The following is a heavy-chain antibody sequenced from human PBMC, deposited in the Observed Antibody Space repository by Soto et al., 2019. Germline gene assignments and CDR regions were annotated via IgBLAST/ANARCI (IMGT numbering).Heavy chain of an antibody. CDR3: ARIDTLTLNYYYGMDV. J-gene: IGHJ6*02. CDR2: INPNSGGT. CDR1: GYTFTAYY. D-gene: IGHD3-10*01. V-gene: IGHV1-2*02. Sequence: ASVKVSCKASGYTFTAYYIHWVRQAPGQGLEWMGWINPNSGGTNYAQKFQDRVTMTRDTSISTAYMELSRLRSDDTAVYYCARIDTLTLNYYYGMDVWGQVTTVTVSS.